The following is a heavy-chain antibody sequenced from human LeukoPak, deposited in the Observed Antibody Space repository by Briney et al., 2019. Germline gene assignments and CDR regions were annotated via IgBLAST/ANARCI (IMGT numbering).Heavy chain of an antibody. Sequence: SGTLSLTCAVSGVSISSSNWWSWIRQPAGKGLEWIGRIYTTGSTNYNPSLNSRVTISVDTSKNQFSLELSSVTAADTAVYYCARSPGGSGTRAFDIWGQGTMVTVSS. CDR3: ARSPGGSGTRAFDI. CDR2: IYTTGST. J-gene: IGHJ3*02. CDR1: GVSISSSNW. V-gene: IGHV4-61*02. D-gene: IGHD3-10*01.